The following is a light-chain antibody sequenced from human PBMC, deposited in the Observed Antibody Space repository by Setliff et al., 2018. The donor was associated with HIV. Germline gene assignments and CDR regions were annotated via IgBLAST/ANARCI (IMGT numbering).Light chain of an antibody. Sequence: QSVLAQPASVSGSPGQSITISCTRTRSDVGGYNYVSWYQQHPGEAPKLMIYHVNKRPSGFSHRFSGSKSGNTASLTISGLQAEDEADYYCSSYTTSTFDVVFGGGTKVTVL. CDR2: HVN. J-gene: IGLJ2*01. V-gene: IGLV2-14*01. CDR3: SSYTTSTFDVV. CDR1: RSDVGGYNY.